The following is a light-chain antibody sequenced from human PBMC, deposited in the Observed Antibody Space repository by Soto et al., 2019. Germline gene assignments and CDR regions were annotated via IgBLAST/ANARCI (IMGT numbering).Light chain of an antibody. Sequence: QSALTQPRSASGSPGQSVTISCAGTSSDIGLYNYVSWYQHHPGKAPRLIIYEVSKRPSGVPDRFSGSKSGNTASLTVSGLQAEDEADYYCSSYAGDINVDVFGGGTKLTVL. CDR1: SSDIGLYNY. J-gene: IGLJ3*02. CDR2: EVS. CDR3: SSYAGDINVDV. V-gene: IGLV2-8*01.